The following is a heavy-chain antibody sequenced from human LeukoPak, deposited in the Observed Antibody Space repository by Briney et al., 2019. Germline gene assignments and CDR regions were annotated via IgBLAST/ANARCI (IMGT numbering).Heavy chain of an antibody. CDR3: ARDPLGGSGSYDYYYYYMDV. V-gene: IGHV1-24*01. CDR1: GYTLTELP. D-gene: IGHD3-10*01. Sequence: ASVKVSCKVSGYTLTELPMHWVRQAPGKGLEWMGGFDPEDGETIYAQKFQGRVTMTEDTSTDTAYMELSSLRSEDTAVYYCARDPLGGSGSYDYYYYYMDVWGKGTTVTISS. J-gene: IGHJ6*03. CDR2: FDPEDGET.